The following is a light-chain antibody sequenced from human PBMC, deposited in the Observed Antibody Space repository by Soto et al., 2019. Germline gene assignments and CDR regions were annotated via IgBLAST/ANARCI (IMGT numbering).Light chain of an antibody. CDR1: QTIDDW. V-gene: IGKV1-5*03. CDR3: QQYSSYSPWT. CDR2: KAS. Sequence: DIQMTQSPSTLSASVGDRVTITCRASQTIDDWLAWYQVKPGKVPKLLIYKASRLESGIPSRFSGSESGTEFTLTITSLQPDDFATYYCQQYSSYSPWTFGQGTKVEIK. J-gene: IGKJ1*01.